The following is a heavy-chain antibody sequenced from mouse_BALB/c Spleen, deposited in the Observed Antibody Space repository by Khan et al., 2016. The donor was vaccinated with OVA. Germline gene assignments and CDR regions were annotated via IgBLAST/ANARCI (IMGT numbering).Heavy chain of an antibody. Sequence: EVQLQESGPGLVKPSQSLSLTCTVTGYSINSGYGWNWIRQFPGNKLEWMGYISYSGCTNFNPSLKSRISITRDTSKNQFFLQMNSVTTEDTATYYCARTARIKYWGQGTTLTVSS. CDR2: ISYSGCT. CDR1: GYSINSGYG. D-gene: IGHD1-2*01. CDR3: ARTARIKY. V-gene: IGHV3-2*02. J-gene: IGHJ2*01.